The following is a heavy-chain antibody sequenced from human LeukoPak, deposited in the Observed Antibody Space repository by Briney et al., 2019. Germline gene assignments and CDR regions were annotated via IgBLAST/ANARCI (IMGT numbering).Heavy chain of an antibody. J-gene: IGHJ4*02. CDR3: ARAISASGGYFDY. V-gene: IGHV3-30*02. D-gene: IGHD3-10*01. Sequence: GGSLRLSCAASGFTFSSYGMHWVRQAPGKGLEWVAFIRYDGSNKYYADSVKGRFTISRDNSKNTLYLQMNSLRAEDTAVYYCARAISASGGYFDYWGQGTLVTVSS. CDR1: GFTFSSYG. CDR2: IRYDGSNK.